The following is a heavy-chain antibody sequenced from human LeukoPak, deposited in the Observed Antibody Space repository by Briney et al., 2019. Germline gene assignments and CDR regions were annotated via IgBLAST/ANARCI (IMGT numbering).Heavy chain of an antibody. V-gene: IGHV1-2*02. CDR1: GYTFTGNY. J-gene: IGHJ4*02. Sequence: ASVKVSCKASGYTFTGNYMHWVRQAPGQGPEWMGWINPDSGGTVYARKFQGRVTMTWDTSISTAYMEVTRLRSDDTAVYYCASAYCGGDCYTDLGYWGQGTLVTVSS. D-gene: IGHD2-21*02. CDR3: ASAYCGGDCYTDLGY. CDR2: INPDSGGT.